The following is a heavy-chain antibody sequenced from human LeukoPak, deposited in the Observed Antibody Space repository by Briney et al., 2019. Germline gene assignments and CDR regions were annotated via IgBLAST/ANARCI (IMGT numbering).Heavy chain of an antibody. Sequence: KSGPALVKPTQTLTLTCTFSGFSLSTSGMCVSWIRQPPGRALEWLARIDWDDDKYYSTSLKTRLTISKDTSKNQVVLTMTNMDPVDTATYYCARIRDYDSSGYYLDYWGQGTLVTVSS. CDR2: IDWDDDK. D-gene: IGHD3-22*01. CDR1: GFSLSTSGMC. V-gene: IGHV2-70*11. J-gene: IGHJ4*02. CDR3: ARIRDYDSSGYYLDY.